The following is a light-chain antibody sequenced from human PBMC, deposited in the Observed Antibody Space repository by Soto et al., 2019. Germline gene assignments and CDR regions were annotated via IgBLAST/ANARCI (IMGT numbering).Light chain of an antibody. J-gene: IGKJ5*01. CDR1: QDISNY. CDR2: DAS. Sequence: DIQMTQSPSSLSASVGDIVTINFQASQDISNYLNWYQQKPGKAPKLLIYDASTLQSGVPSRFSGSGSGTDFTLTISCLQSEDFATYYCQQYYSYPITFGQGTRLEIK. CDR3: QQYYSYPIT. V-gene: IGKV1-33*01.